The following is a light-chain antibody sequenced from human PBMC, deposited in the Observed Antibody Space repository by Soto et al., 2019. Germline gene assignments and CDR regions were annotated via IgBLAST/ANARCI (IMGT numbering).Light chain of an antibody. V-gene: IGLV1-47*01. CDR2: RNN. Sequence: QLVLTQSPSASASLGASVKLTCTLSSGHSSYAIAWYQQLPGTAPKLLIYRNNQRPSGVPDRFSGSKSGTSASLAISGLRSEDEADYYCAAWDDSLSGPVFGGGTKLTVL. J-gene: IGLJ3*02. CDR3: AAWDDSLSGPV. CDR1: SGHSSYA.